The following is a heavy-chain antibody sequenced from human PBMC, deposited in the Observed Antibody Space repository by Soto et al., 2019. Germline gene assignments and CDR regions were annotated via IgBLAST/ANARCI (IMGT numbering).Heavy chain of an antibody. D-gene: IGHD5-18*01. V-gene: IGHV1-69*06. J-gene: IGHJ4*02. CDR3: AGGYSYGPSFDY. CDR1: GVTFSSYA. CDR2: IIPIFGTA. Sequence: GASVKVSCKASGVTFSSYAISWVRQAPGQGLEWMGGIIPIFGTANYAQKFQGRVTITADKSTSAAYMELSSLRSEDTAVYYCAGGYSYGPSFDYWGQGTLVTVSS.